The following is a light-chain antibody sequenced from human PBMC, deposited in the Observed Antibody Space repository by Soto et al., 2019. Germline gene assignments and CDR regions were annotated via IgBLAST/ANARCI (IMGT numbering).Light chain of an antibody. CDR3: ETWDSNTRV. Sequence: QPVLTQSSSASASLGSSVRLTCILSSGHSSYIIAWHQQQPGKAPRYLMKLEGSGSYNKGSGVPDRFSGSSSGADRYLTISNLQSEDEAAYYCETWDSNTRVFGGGTKLTVL. V-gene: IGLV4-60*03. CDR2: LEGSGSY. J-gene: IGLJ3*02. CDR1: SGHSSYI.